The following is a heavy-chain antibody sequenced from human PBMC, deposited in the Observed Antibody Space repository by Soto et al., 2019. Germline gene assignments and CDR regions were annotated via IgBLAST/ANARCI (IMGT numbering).Heavy chain of an antibody. D-gene: IGHD4-4*01. Sequence: AASVKVSCKASGYTFTSYGISWVRQAPGQGLEWMGWISAYNGNTNYAQKLQGRVTMTTDTSTSTAYMELRSLRSDDTVVYYCARDLRMSNSDAFDIWGQGTMVTVSS. V-gene: IGHV1-18*01. CDR2: ISAYNGNT. J-gene: IGHJ3*02. CDR3: ARDLRMSNSDAFDI. CDR1: GYTFTSYG.